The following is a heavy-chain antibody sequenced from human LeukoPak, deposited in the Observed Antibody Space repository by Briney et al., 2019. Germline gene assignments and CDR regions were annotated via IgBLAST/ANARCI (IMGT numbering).Heavy chain of an antibody. D-gene: IGHD6-13*01. Sequence: NPSETLSLTCTVSDDSITIYYWSWIRQPPGKGLEWIGYIDHTGITNYNPSLNSRVTISRDTSKNHFSLELSSATAADTAVYYCARDLLIAAAPHSDVWGKGTTVTVSS. J-gene: IGHJ6*04. CDR2: IDHTGIT. V-gene: IGHV4-59*01. CDR1: DDSITIYY. CDR3: ARDLLIAAAPHSDV.